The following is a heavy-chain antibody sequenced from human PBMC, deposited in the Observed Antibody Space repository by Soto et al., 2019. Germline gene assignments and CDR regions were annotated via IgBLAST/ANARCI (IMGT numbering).Heavy chain of an antibody. V-gene: IGHV3-11*01. Sequence: QVQLVESGGGLVKPGGSLRVSCAASGFTFSDYYMAWIRQAPGTGLEWVSYINSSGSAIFYADSVKGRFTISRDNAKQSLYLQMNSLRAEDTAVFYCASLKCSGGKCYQILEHWGQGTRITFSS. J-gene: IGHJ4*02. D-gene: IGHD2-15*01. CDR3: ASLKCSGGKCYQILEH. CDR1: GFTFSDYY. CDR2: INSSGSAI.